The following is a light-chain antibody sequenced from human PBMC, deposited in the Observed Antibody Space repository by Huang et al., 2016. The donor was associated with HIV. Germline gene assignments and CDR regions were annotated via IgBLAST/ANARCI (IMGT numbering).Light chain of an antibody. Sequence: EIVMTQSPATLSVSPGERATLSCRASQSVTSNLAWYQQKPGQAPRLLIYGASTRATGIPARFSGSGSGTGFTLTISSLQSEDFAVYYCQRYDNWPKFTFGPGTKVDIK. CDR1: QSVTSN. J-gene: IGKJ3*01. V-gene: IGKV3-15*01. CDR2: GAS. CDR3: QRYDNWPKFT.